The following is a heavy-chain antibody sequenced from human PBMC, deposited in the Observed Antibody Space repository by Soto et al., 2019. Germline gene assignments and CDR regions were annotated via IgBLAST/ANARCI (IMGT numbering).Heavy chain of an antibody. J-gene: IGHJ6*02. V-gene: IGHV3-23*01. CDR2: ISGSGGST. Sequence: PGGSLRLSCAASGFTFSSYAMSWVRQAPGKGLEWVSAISGSGGSTYYADSVKGRFTISRDNSKNTLYLQMNSLRAEDTAVYYCAKPYYDFRSGWPLGMDVWGQGTTVTVSS. D-gene: IGHD3-3*01. CDR3: AKPYYDFRSGWPLGMDV. CDR1: GFTFSSYA.